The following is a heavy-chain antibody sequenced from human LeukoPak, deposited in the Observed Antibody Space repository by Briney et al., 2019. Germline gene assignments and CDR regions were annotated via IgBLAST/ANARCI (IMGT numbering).Heavy chain of an antibody. D-gene: IGHD3-3*01. Sequence: TGGSLRLSCAASGFTFDDYTMHWVRQAPGKGLEWVSLISWDGGNTYYADSVKGRFTISRDNSKNSLYLQMNSLRTEDTALYYCAKGDFWSGYYMPPDYWGQGTLVTVSS. CDR3: AKGDFWSGYYMPPDY. CDR1: GFTFDDYT. J-gene: IGHJ4*02. V-gene: IGHV3-43*01. CDR2: ISWDGGNT.